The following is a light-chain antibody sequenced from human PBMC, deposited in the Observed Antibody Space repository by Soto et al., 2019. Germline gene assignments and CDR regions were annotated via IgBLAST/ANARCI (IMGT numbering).Light chain of an antibody. J-gene: IGLJ1*01. CDR3: SSYTLL. CDR1: SSDVGGYNY. Sequence: QPVLTQPASGSGSHRHSRTISCTGTSSDVGGYNYVSWYQQHPGKAPKLMIYDVSNRPSGVSNRFSGSKSGNTASLTISGLQAEDEADYYCSSYTLLFGTGTKVTVL. CDR2: DVS. V-gene: IGLV2-14*01.